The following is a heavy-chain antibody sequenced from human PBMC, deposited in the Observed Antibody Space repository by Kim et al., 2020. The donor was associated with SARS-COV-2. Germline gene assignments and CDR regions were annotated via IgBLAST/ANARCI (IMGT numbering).Heavy chain of an antibody. CDR3: AKSNITMFQGVMYGMEV. CDR1: GFTFDGYA. V-gene: IGHV3-9*01. D-gene: IGHD3-10*01. CDR2: ISWSSGTT. Sequence: GGSLRLSCAASGFTFDGYAMHWVRQAPGKGLEWVSGISWSSGTTGYADSVKGRFTISRDNAKNSLYLQMNSLRTEDTALYYCAKSNITMFQGVMYGMEVWGQGSTVTVSS. J-gene: IGHJ6*02.